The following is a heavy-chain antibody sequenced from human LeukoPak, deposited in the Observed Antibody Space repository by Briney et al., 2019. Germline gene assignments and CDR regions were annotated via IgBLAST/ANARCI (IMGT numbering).Heavy chain of an antibody. V-gene: IGHV3-30*18. CDR2: ISYDRSNK. CDR3: AKDRSPEAEYFQH. J-gene: IGHJ1*01. Sequence: PGGSLRLSCAASGFTFSNYAMGWVRQAPGKGLEWVAVISYDRSNKYYADSVKGRFTISRDNSKNTLYLQMNSLRAEDTAVYYCAKDRSPEAEYFQHWGQGTLVTVSS. D-gene: IGHD1-14*01. CDR1: GFTFSNYA.